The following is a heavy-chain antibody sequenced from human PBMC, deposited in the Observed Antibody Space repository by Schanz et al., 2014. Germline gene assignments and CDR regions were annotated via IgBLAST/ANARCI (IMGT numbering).Heavy chain of an antibody. Sequence: VQLVESGGGVVQFGRSLRLSCVASGFTFSSYAMSWVRQAPGKGLEWVSDISSGSSYANYADSVKGRFTVSRDNARNSLYLHMNTLGAEDTAVYYCARDGDRFYHNYYRDVWGKGTTVTVSS. CDR1: GFTFSSYA. CDR3: ARDGDRFYHNYYRDV. CDR2: ISSGSSYA. D-gene: IGHD4-17*01. V-gene: IGHV3-21*05. J-gene: IGHJ6*03.